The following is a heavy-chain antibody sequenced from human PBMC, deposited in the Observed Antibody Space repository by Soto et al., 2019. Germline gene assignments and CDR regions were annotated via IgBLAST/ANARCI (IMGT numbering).Heavy chain of an antibody. V-gene: IGHV5-51*01. CDR2: MYPGDSDT. J-gene: IGHJ4*02. CDR3: ARLPRDCNKTSCYYADH. CDR1: GYDFNTNW. D-gene: IGHD3-3*01. Sequence: GESLKISCRGSGYDFNTNWFGWVRQLPGRGLEWVGIMYPGDSDTRYNPSSQGHATLSVDVTVSTAFLQWRSLETSDTGMYFCARLPRDCNKTSCYYADHWGQGTQVTVSS.